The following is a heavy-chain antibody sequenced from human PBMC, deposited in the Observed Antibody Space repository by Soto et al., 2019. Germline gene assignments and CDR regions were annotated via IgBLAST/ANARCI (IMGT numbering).Heavy chain of an antibody. D-gene: IGHD2-2*01. CDR1: GFTFSSYG. J-gene: IGHJ6*02. V-gene: IGHV3-33*01. CDR3: AREIVVVPGNNYYYGMDV. Sequence: PGGSLRLSCAASGFTFSSYGMHWVRQAPGKGLEWVAVIWYDGSNKYYADSVKGRFTISRDNSKNTLYLQMNSLRAEDTAVYYCAREIVVVPGNNYYYGMDVWGQGTTVTVS. CDR2: IWYDGSNK.